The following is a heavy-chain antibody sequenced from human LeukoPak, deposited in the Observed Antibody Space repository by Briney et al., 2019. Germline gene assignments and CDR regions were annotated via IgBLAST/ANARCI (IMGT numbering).Heavy chain of an antibody. CDR3: ARVNSGRACIDY. CDR1: GGSISSSSYY. CDR2: IYYRGST. V-gene: IGHV4-39*07. Sequence: PSETLSLTCTVSGGSISSSSYYWGWIRQPPGKGLEWIGSIYYRGSTYYNPSLKSRVTISVDTSKNQFSLKLSSVTAADTAVYYCARVNSGRACIDYWGQGTLVTVSS. J-gene: IGHJ4*02. D-gene: IGHD1-26*01.